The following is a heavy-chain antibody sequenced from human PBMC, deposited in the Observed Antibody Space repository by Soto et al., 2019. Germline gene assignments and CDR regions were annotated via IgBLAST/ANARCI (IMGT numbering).Heavy chain of an antibody. D-gene: IGHD2-2*01. V-gene: IGHV3-23*01. CDR2: ISGSGGST. CDR1: GFTFSSYA. CDR3: AKDIGIVVPAAMRSLAVAGFDY. Sequence: GGSLRLSCAASGFTFSSYAMSWVRQAPGKGLEWVSAISGSGGSTYYADSVKGRFTIFRDNSNNTLYLQMNSLRAEDTAVYYCAKDIGIVVPAAMRSLAVAGFDYWGQGTLVTVSS. J-gene: IGHJ4*02.